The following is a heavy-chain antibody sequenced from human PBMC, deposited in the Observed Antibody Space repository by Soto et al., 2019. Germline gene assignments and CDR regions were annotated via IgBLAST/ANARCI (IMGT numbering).Heavy chain of an antibody. J-gene: IGHJ6*03. CDR2: INHSGST. CDR3: ARGYGDYDHYYYYYYCMDV. Sequence: ETLSLTCAVYGGSFSGYYWSWIRQPPGKGLEWIGEINHSGSTNYNPSLKSRVTISVDTSKNQFSLKLSSVTAADTAVYYCARGYGDYDHYYYYYYCMDVWGKGTTVTVSS. CDR1: GGSFSGYY. D-gene: IGHD4-17*01. V-gene: IGHV4-34*01.